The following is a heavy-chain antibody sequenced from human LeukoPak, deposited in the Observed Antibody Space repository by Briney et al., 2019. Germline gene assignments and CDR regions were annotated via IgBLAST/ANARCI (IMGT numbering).Heavy chain of an antibody. J-gene: IGHJ4*02. CDR3: ARLGGGSSWSNFDF. V-gene: IGHV1-2*02. CDR1: GYTLTGYY. Sequence: ASVKVSCKASGYTLTGYYMHWVRQAPGQGLEWMGWISPNSCATNYAQNFQARVTMTGDTSISTAYMELSSLRSDDTAVYYCARLGGGSSWSNFDFWGQGTLVSVSS. CDR2: ISPNSCAT. D-gene: IGHD6-13*01.